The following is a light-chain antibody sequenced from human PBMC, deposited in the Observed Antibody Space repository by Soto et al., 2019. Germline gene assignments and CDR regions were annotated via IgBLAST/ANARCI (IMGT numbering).Light chain of an antibody. J-gene: IGKJ4*01. CDR1: QSINIY. Sequence: DIQMTQSPSSLSASVGDSVIITCRASQSINIYLSWYQQKPGKAPKLLINVASTLQGGVPSRFSGSGSGTEFTLAISSLQPEDSATYYCQQSFSTPRTFGGGTKVDIK. CDR3: QQSFSTPRT. CDR2: VAS. V-gene: IGKV1-39*01.